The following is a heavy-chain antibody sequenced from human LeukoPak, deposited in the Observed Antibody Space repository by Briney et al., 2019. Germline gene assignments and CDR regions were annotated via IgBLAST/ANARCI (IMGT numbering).Heavy chain of an antibody. V-gene: IGHV4-59*01. CDR2: IYYSGST. Sequence: SETLSLTCTVSGDSISNYFWSWIRQPPGKGLEWIGYIYYSGSTDYNPSLKSRVTISVDTSKSQFSLKLNSVTAADTAVYYCARGQWLVLGYWYFDLWGRGTLVTVSS. CDR3: ARGQWLVLGYWYFDL. D-gene: IGHD6-19*01. CDR1: GDSISNYF. J-gene: IGHJ2*01.